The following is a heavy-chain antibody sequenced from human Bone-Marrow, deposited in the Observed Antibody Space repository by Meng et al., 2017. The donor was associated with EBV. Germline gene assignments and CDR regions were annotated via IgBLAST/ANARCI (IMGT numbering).Heavy chain of an antibody. V-gene: IGHV2-5*02. J-gene: IGHJ4*02. Sequence: QITLKESGPTVINPTQTLTLTCTFSGFSLSTSGMGVAWIRQHPGKALEWLALIYWDDETRYSPALKNRLTVTKDSSKNQVVFRMANLDPADTATYYCAHRRSDSGWFGYWGQGTLVTVSS. D-gene: IGHD6-19*01. CDR3: AHRRSDSGWFGY. CDR2: IYWDDET. CDR1: GFSLSTSGMG.